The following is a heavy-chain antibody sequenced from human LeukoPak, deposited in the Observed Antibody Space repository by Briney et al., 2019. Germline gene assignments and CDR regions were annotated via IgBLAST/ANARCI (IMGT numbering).Heavy chain of an antibody. J-gene: IGHJ4*02. V-gene: IGHV3-48*04. CDR2: ISSSSSTI. D-gene: IGHD5-12*01. CDR3: AKGGDYSGYDSFDY. CDR1: GFTFSSYS. Sequence: GGSLRLSCAASGFTFSSYSMNWVRQAPGKGLEWVSYISSSSSTIYYADSVKGRFTISRDNAKNSLYQQMNSLRAEDMALYYCAKGGDYSGYDSFDYWGQGTLVTVSS.